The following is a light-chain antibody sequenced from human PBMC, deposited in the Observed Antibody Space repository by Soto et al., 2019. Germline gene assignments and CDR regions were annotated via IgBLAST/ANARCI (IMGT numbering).Light chain of an antibody. CDR3: QQRSNWQRLT. J-gene: IGKJ4*01. Sequence: EIVLTQSPATLSLSPGERATLSCRASQSVSSYLAWYQQKPGQAPRLLIYDASNRATGIPARFSGSGSGTEFTLTISSLEPEDFAVYYCQQRSNWQRLTFGGGTKVDIX. CDR2: DAS. V-gene: IGKV3-11*01. CDR1: QSVSSY.